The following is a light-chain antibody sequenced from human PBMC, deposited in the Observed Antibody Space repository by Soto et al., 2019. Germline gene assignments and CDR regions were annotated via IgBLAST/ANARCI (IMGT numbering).Light chain of an antibody. CDR1: QSVSSR. CDR2: GAS. V-gene: IGKV3-15*01. Sequence: EIVMTQSPATLSVSPGERATLSCRAGQSVSSRVAWYQQKPGQAPRLLIYGASIRATGVPARFSGSGSGTEFTLTISSLQSEDFATYYCQQSYSTPYTFGQGTKLEIK. CDR3: QQSYSTPYT. J-gene: IGKJ2*01.